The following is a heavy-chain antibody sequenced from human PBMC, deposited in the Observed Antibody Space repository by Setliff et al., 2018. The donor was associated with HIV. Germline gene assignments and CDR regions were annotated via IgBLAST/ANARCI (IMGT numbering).Heavy chain of an antibody. CDR2: IRSKANNYAT. J-gene: IGHJ2*01. Sequence: GESLKISCAASGFSNSALHWVRQAPGKGLEWVGRIRSKANNYATEYGASVRGRFTISRDDSESIAYLQMNSLNTEDTAMYYCTRDSGTESGSPWWYFALWGRGTLVTVSS. CDR3: TRDSGTESGSPWWYFAL. V-gene: IGHV3-73*01. D-gene: IGHD1-26*01. CDR1: GFSNSA.